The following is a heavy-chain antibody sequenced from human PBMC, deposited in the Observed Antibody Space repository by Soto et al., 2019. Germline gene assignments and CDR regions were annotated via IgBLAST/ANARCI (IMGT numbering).Heavy chain of an antibody. Sequence: QVQLVESGGGVVQPGRSLRLSCAASGFTFSIYGMHWVRQAPGKGLEWVAIAWFDGSIEYYADSVKGRFTISRDNYKNTLYLQMNSLRAEDTAVYYCARDNHLGYCSGGSCYGLDSWGQGTLVTVSS. D-gene: IGHD2-15*01. V-gene: IGHV3-33*01. CDR3: ARDNHLGYCSGGSCYGLDS. CDR1: GFTFSIYG. J-gene: IGHJ5*01. CDR2: AWFDGSIE.